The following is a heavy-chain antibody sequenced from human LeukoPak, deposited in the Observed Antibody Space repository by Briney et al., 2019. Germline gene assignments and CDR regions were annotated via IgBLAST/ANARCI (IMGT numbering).Heavy chain of an antibody. CDR1: GFTFSTYS. V-gene: IGHV3-21*01. J-gene: IGHJ4*02. D-gene: IGHD6-13*01. CDR3: ARFIAAPYYFDY. Sequence: GGSLRLSCAASGFTFSTYSMNWVRQAPGKGLEGVSFISSSRSYIYYADSVKGRFTISRDNAKNSLYLQMNSLRAEDTAVYYCARFIAAPYYFDYWGRGTLVTVSS. CDR2: ISSSRSYI.